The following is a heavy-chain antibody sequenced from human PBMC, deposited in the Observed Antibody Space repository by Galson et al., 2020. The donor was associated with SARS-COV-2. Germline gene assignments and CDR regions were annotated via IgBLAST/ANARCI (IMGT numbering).Heavy chain of an antibody. Sequence: GESLKISCAASGFTFSSYAMHWVRQAPGKGLEWVAVISYDGSNKYYADSVKGRFTISRDNSKNTLYLQMNSLRAEDTAVYYCARSGAADLDYWGQGTLVTVSS. D-gene: IGHD6-25*01. CDR2: ISYDGSNK. J-gene: IGHJ4*02. CDR3: ARSGAADLDY. CDR1: GFTFSSYA. V-gene: IGHV3-30-3*01.